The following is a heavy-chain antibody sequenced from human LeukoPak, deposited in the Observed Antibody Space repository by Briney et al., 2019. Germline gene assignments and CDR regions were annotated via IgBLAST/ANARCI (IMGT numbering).Heavy chain of an antibody. V-gene: IGHV4-4*02. D-gene: IGHD5-12*01. CDR1: GGSISSSNW. CDR2: IYHSGST. Sequence: SETLSLTCAVSGGSISSSNWWSWVRQPPGKGREWIGEIYHSGSTNYNPSLKSRVTISVDKSKNQFSLKLSSVTAADTAVYYCARDPRRYSLVRGTWDWGQGTLVTVSS. J-gene: IGHJ4*02. CDR3: ARDPRRYSLVRGTWD.